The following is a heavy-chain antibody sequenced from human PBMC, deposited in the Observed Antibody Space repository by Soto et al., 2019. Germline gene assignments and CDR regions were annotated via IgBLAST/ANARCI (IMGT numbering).Heavy chain of an antibody. D-gene: IGHD3-10*01. CDR2: INPILSKS. V-gene: IGHV1-69*02. CDR1: GDTFSFYS. J-gene: IGHJ4*02. CDR3: ASSYGSGYRAFDY. Sequence: QVQLVQSGAEVKKPGSSVRVSCKASGDTFSFYSINWVRQAPGLGLEWMGRINPILSKSNYAQRIQSRVTVTADKSTSTAYMEMSSLRSEDTAMYYCASSYGSGYRAFDYWGQGALVTVSS.